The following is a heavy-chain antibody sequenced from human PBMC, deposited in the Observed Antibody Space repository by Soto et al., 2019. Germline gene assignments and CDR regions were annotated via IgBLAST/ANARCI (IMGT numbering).Heavy chain of an antibody. D-gene: IGHD5-12*01. CDR1: GFTLSSYA. CDR2: ISGSGGST. CDR3: AKDLGNVATKPTVDY. J-gene: IGHJ4*02. V-gene: IGHV3-23*01. Sequence: GGSLILSCAASGFTLSSYAMSWVRQAPGKGLEWVSAISGSGGSTYYADSVKGRLTISRDNSKNTLYLQMNSLRAEDTAVYYCAKDLGNVATKPTVDYWGQGTLVTVSS.